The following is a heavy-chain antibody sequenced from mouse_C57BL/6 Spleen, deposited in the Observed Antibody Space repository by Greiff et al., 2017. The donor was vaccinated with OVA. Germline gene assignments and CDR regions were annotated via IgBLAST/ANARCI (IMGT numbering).Heavy chain of an antibody. J-gene: IGHJ4*01. CDR2: ISYDGSN. CDR1: GYSIPSGYY. CDR3: ARGDGSRAMDY. D-gene: IGHD1-1*01. V-gene: IGHV3-6*01. Sequence: EVKLMESGPGLVKPSQSLSLTCSVTGYSIPSGYYWNWIRQFPGNKLEWMGYISYDGSNNSNPSLKNRISITRDTSKNQLFLKLNSVTTEDTATYYCARGDGSRAMDYWGQGTSVTVSS.